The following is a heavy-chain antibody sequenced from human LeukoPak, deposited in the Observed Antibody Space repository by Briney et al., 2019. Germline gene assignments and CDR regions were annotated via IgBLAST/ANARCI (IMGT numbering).Heavy chain of an antibody. V-gene: IGHV3-33*03. CDR1: GFTFTSYG. Sequence: GQSLRLSCEASGFTFTSYGMHWVRQAPGKGLEWVAAIWYDGSNKYYSDSLKGRFTISRDNAKNSLYLQMNSLRAEDTAVYYCASSGSYFDYWGQGTLVTVSS. CDR3: ASSGSYFDY. J-gene: IGHJ4*02. CDR2: IWYDGSNK. D-gene: IGHD5-12*01.